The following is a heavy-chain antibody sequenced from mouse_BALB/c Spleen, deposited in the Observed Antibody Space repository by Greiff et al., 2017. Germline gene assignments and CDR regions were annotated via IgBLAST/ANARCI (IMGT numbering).Heavy chain of an antibody. D-gene: IGHD1-1*01. J-gene: IGHJ4*01. Sequence: VQLQQSGAELVKPGASVKLSCTASGFNIKDTYMHWVKQRPEQGLEWIGRIDPANGNTKYDPKFQGKATITADTSSNTAYLQLSSLTAEDTAVYYGARRLLRAMDYWGQGTSVTVSS. CDR2: IDPANGNT. CDR1: GFNIKDTY. V-gene: IGHV14-3*02. CDR3: ARRLLRAMDY.